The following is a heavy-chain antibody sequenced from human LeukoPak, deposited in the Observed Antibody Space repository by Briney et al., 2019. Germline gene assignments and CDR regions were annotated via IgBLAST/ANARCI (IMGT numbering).Heavy chain of an antibody. Sequence: GGSLRLSYAASGLSFSKYAMNWVRQAPGKGLEWVALISYDGSDKYYADSVKGRFTISRDNSKDTVYLQMNSLRAEDTAVYYCASPNEFPLLGGFDYWGQGTLVTVSS. D-gene: IGHD3-10*01. V-gene: IGHV3-30*03. J-gene: IGHJ4*02. CDR3: ASPNEFPLLGGFDY. CDR1: GLSFSKYA. CDR2: ISYDGSDK.